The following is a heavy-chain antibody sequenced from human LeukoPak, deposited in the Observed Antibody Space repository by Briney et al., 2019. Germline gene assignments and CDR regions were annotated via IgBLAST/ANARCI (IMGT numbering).Heavy chain of an antibody. V-gene: IGHV4-34*01. J-gene: IGHJ5*02. CDR2: INHSGST. Sequence: SETLSLTCAVYGGSFSGYYWSWIRQPPGKGLEWIREINHSGSTNYNPSLESRVTISVDTSKNQFSLKLSSVTAADTAVYYCARHFFWNRLYSENWFDPWGQGTLVTVSS. D-gene: IGHD1-1*01. CDR3: ARHFFWNRLYSENWFDP. CDR1: GGSFSGYY.